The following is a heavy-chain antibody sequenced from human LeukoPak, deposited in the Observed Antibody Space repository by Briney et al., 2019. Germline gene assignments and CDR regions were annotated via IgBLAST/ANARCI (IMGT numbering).Heavy chain of an antibody. Sequence: PSETLSLTCTVSGGSISSYYWSWIRQPAGKGLEWIGRIYTSGSTNYNPSLKSRVTMSVDTSKNQFSLKLSSVTAADTAVYYCARVGNGDYYDSSGYYPYYYYYYMDVWGKGTTVTISS. CDR1: GGSISSYY. CDR3: ARVGNGDYYDSSGYYPYYYYYYMDV. J-gene: IGHJ6*03. V-gene: IGHV4-4*07. CDR2: IYTSGST. D-gene: IGHD3-22*01.